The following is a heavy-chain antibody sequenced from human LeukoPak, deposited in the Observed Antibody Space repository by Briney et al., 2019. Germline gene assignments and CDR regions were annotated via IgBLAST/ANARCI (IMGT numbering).Heavy chain of an antibody. V-gene: IGHV1-69*13. D-gene: IGHD7-27*01. CDR1: GGTFSNYA. Sequence: SVKVSCKASGGTFSNYAISWVRQAPGQGLEWMGGVISIFDSANYAQEFQGRVTITADDSTSTAYMELANLTSEDTAVYYCARGRGTGVDYYYYMDVWGKGTTVTVSS. J-gene: IGHJ6*03. CDR3: ARGRGTGVDYYYYMDV. CDR2: VISIFDSA.